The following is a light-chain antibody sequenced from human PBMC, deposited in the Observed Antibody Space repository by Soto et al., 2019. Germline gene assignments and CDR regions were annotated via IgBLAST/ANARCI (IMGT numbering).Light chain of an antibody. Sequence: EIVLTQSPDTLSLSPGERATLSCRASQSIGLAIAWYQHKPGQAPRLIIYDVSKRATGIPARFSGSGSGTDFTLTISSLEPEDFAVYYCQQRRNWQVTFGQGTRLEI. CDR3: QQRRNWQVT. J-gene: IGKJ5*01. CDR1: QSIGLA. V-gene: IGKV3-11*01. CDR2: DVS.